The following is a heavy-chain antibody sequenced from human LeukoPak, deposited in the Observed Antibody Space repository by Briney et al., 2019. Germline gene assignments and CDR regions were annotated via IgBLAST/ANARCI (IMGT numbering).Heavy chain of an antibody. CDR1: GFKFDDYS. J-gene: IGHJ4*02. CDR2: ISGDGVTT. D-gene: IGHD2-8*01. V-gene: IGHV3-43*02. CDR3: AKGVNGISYTFDY. Sequence: PGESLRLSCEASGFKFDDYSMHWVRQLPGKGLEWVSLISGDGVTTYYADSVTGRATISRDNGKNSLSLQLNSLKTEDTAFYYCAKGVNGISYTFDYWGRGTLVTVSS.